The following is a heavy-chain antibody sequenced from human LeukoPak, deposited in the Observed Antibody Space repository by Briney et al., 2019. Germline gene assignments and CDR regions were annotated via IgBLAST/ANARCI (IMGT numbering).Heavy chain of an antibody. CDR3: AGGEGIQPLDY. D-gene: IGHD5-18*01. J-gene: IGHJ4*02. CDR2: INPSGGST. V-gene: IGHV1-46*01. CDR1: GYTFTSYY. Sequence: GSSVKVSCKASGYTFTSYYMHWVRQAPGQGLEWMGIINPSGGSTSYAQKFQGRVTMTRDTSTSTVYMELSSLRSEDTAVYYCAGGEGIQPLDYWGQGTLVTVSS.